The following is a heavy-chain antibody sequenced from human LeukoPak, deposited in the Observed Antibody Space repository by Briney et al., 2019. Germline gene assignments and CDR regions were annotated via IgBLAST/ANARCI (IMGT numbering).Heavy chain of an antibody. Sequence: SVKVSCRASGGTFSSYAISWVRQAPGQGLEWMGGIIPIFGTANYAQKFQGRVTITADESTSTAYMELSSLRSEDTAVYYCAGLCGGDCYSNFDYWGQGTLVTVSS. CDR2: IIPIFGTA. V-gene: IGHV1-69*13. CDR1: GGTFSSYA. J-gene: IGHJ4*02. D-gene: IGHD2-21*02. CDR3: AGLCGGDCYSNFDY.